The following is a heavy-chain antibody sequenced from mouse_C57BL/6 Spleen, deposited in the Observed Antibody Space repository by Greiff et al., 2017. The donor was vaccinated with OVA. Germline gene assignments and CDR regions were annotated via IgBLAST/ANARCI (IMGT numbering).Heavy chain of an antibody. D-gene: IGHD3-2*02. J-gene: IGHJ4*01. CDR3: ARGDSSGYGAMDY. CDR1: GYTFTSYG. CDR2: IYPRSGNT. Sequence: QVQLKQSGAELARPGASVKLSCKASGYTFTSYGISWVKQRTGQGLEWIGEIYPRSGNTYYNEKFKGKATLTADKSSSTAYMELRSLTSEDSAVYFCARGDSSGYGAMDYWGQGTSVTVSS. V-gene: IGHV1-81*01.